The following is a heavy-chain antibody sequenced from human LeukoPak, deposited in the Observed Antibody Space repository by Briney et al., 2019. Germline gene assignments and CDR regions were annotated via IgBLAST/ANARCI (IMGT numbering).Heavy chain of an antibody. J-gene: IGHJ4*02. CDR3: ARQQGLQNLNFDY. CDR2: TNHGGST. CDR1: GVSFSDHY. V-gene: IGHV4-34*01. D-gene: IGHD4-11*01. Sequence: SETLSLTCAAYGVSFSDHYWSWIRQPPGKGLEWVGETNHGGSTKYNPSLKSRVTISLDTSKNQFSLKLNSVTAADTAVYYCARQQGLQNLNFDYWGQGTLVTVSS.